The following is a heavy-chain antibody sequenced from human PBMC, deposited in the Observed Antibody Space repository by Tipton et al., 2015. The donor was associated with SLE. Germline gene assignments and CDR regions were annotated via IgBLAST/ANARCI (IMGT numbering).Heavy chain of an antibody. Sequence: SLRLSCEASGFAFHEYAMHWVRQAPGKGLEWVSRITWDSGTMHYADSAKGRFSISRDNSKNSLYLQMTNLRNEDTAFYCCAKDMDSNGYYYDHWGQGTLVSVSS. CDR3: AKDMDSNGYYYDH. CDR1: GFAFHEYA. CDR2: ITWDSGTM. D-gene: IGHD3-22*01. V-gene: IGHV3-9*01. J-gene: IGHJ4*02.